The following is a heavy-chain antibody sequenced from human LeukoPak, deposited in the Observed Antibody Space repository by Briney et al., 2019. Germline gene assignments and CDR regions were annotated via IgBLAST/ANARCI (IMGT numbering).Heavy chain of an antibody. V-gene: IGHV3-30*04. CDR2: ISYDGSNK. D-gene: IGHD3-9*01. Sequence: GGSLRLSCAASGFTFSSYAMHWVRQAPGKGLEWVAVISYDGSNKHYADSVKGRFTISRDNSKNTLYLQMNSLRAEDTAVYYCARGDDILTGDYYYYGMDVWGQGTTVTVSS. J-gene: IGHJ6*02. CDR3: ARGDDILTGDYYYYGMDV. CDR1: GFTFSSYA.